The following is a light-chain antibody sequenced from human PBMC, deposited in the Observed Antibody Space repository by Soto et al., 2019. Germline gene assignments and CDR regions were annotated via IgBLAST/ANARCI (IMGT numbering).Light chain of an antibody. CDR1: NIGSKS. CDR2: GDS. V-gene: IGLV3-21*02. J-gene: IGLJ2*01. Sequence: SYVLTQPPSVSVAPGQTARITCEGNNIGSKSVHWYQQKPGQAPVLVVYGDSDRPSGTPERFSGSDSGNTATLTIGGVEAGDEADYYCQVWHIISDHVVFGGGTQLTVL. CDR3: QVWHIISDHVV.